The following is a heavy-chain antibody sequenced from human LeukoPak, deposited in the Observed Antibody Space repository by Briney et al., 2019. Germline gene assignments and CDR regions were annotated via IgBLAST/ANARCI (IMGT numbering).Heavy chain of an antibody. D-gene: IGHD6-19*01. Sequence: PSETLSLTCAVYGGSFSGYYWSWIRQPPGKGLEWIGEINHSGSTNYNPSLKSRVTISVDTSKNQFSLKLSSVTAADTAVYYCARAVAAPAASFDYWGQGTLVTVSS. J-gene: IGHJ4*02. CDR1: GGSFSGYY. CDR3: ARAVAAPAASFDY. CDR2: INHSGST. V-gene: IGHV4-34*01.